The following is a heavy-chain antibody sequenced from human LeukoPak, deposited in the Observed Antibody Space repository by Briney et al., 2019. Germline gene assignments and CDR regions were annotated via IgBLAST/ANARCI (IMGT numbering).Heavy chain of an antibody. D-gene: IGHD1-26*01. Sequence: SESLSLTWPVAAGSISSYYWSCVRQPAGRWLEWSGRIYTSASTNYNRSLKSRVTMSVDTSKNQCSLKLSSVTAADTAVYYCASLAATGGFDYWGQGTLVTVSS. V-gene: IGHV4-4*07. J-gene: IGHJ4*02. CDR1: AGSISSYY. CDR3: ASLAATGGFDY. CDR2: IYTSAST.